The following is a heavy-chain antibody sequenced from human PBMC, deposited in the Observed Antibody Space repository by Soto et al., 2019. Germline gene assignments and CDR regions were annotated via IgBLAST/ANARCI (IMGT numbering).Heavy chain of an antibody. V-gene: IGHV3-11*03. CDR3: ARPEFDDSSGYYYDY. D-gene: IGHD3-22*01. J-gene: IGHJ6*01. CDR2: ISSSSSYT. Sequence: KWLEWVSYISSSSSYTNYADSVKGRFTISRDNAKNSLYLQMNSLRAEDTAVYYCARPEFDDSSGYYYDY.